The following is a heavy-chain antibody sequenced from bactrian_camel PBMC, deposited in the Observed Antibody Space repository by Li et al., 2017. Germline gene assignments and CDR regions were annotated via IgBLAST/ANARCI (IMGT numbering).Heavy chain of an antibody. CDR3: SRSGGSWSADY. V-gene: IGHV3S40*01. D-gene: IGHD6*01. CDR1: GWSMKTQC. J-gene: IGHJ4*01. CDR2: IFPGRTNK. Sequence: VQLVESGGGSVQAGGSLTLSCVASGWSMKTQCMGWFRQTPGKEREGVAAIFPGRTNKYYANAVRGRFTISQGSAKNTVYLQMNSLKPEDTAVYYCSRSGGSWSADYWGQGTQVTVS.